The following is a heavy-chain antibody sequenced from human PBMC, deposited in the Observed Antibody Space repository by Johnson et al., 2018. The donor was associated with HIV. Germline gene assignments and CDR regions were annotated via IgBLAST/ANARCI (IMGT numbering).Heavy chain of an antibody. CDR2: IYSGGST. D-gene: IGHD3-22*01. Sequence: VQLVESGGGLVQPGGSLRLACAASGFTVSNNYMSWVRQAPGKGLEWVSVIYSGGSTYYADSVKGRFTISRDNSKNTLYFQMNSLRAEDTAVYYCARDSHYYDSSGPISHNGAFDIWGQGTMVIVSS. V-gene: IGHV3-66*01. J-gene: IGHJ3*02. CDR1: GFTVSNNY. CDR3: ARDSHYYDSSGPISHNGAFDI.